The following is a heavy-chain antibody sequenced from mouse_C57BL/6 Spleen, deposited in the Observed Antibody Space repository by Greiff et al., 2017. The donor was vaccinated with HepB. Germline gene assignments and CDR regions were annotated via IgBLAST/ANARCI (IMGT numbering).Heavy chain of an antibody. CDR2: INPNNGGT. CDR3: AREDDGYYGYYAMDY. CDR1: GYTFTDYN. V-gene: IGHV1-22*01. J-gene: IGHJ4*01. D-gene: IGHD2-3*01. Sequence: EVMLVESGPELVKPGASVKMSCKASGYTFTDYNMHWVKQSHGKSLEWIGYINPNNGGTSYNQKFKGKATLTVNKSSSTAYMELRSLTSEDSAVYYCAREDDGYYGYYAMDYWGQGTSVTVSS.